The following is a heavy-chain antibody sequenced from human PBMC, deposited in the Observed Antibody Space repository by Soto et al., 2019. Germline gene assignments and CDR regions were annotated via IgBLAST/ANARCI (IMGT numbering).Heavy chain of an antibody. Sequence: GGSLRLSCAASGFTFSNAWMNWVRQAPGKGLEWVGRIKSKTDGGTTDYAAPVKGRFTISRDDSKNTLYLQMNSLKTEDTAVYYCTTDWNYAVDAFDYWGQGTLVTVSS. CDR1: GFTFSNAW. J-gene: IGHJ4*02. V-gene: IGHV3-15*07. CDR2: IKSKTDGGTT. D-gene: IGHD1-7*01. CDR3: TTDWNYAVDAFDY.